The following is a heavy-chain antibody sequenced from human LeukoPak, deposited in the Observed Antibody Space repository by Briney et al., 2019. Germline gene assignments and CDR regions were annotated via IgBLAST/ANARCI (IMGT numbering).Heavy chain of an antibody. CDR1: GYSFTSHY. V-gene: IGHV1-46*01. CDR2: INPRGTAT. D-gene: IGHD3-10*01. J-gene: IGHJ5*02. Sequence: ASVKVSCKASGYSFTSHYMHWVRQAPGQGLEWMGLINPRGTATRYAESFQGRLTLTRDLSTSTDYMELSSLRSDDTAVYYCARYDQYYYGSGSFTNWFDPWGQGTLVTVSS. CDR3: ARYDQYYYGSGSFTNWFDP.